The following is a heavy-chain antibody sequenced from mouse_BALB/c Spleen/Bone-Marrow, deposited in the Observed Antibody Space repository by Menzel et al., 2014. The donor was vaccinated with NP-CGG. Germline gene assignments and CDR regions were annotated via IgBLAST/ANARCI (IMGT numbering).Heavy chain of an antibody. CDR1: GITFRNFG. J-gene: IGHJ4*01. CDR2: ISSGSSTI. V-gene: IGHV5-17*02. D-gene: IGHD3-3*01. Sequence: EVMLVESGGGLVQPGGSRTLSCAASGITFRNFGMHWVRQAPEKGLEWVAYISSGSSTIYYADTLKGRFTISRDNPKNTLFLQMTSLRSEDTAMYYCARIGRARGYAMDYWGQGTSVTVSA. CDR3: ARIGRARGYAMDY.